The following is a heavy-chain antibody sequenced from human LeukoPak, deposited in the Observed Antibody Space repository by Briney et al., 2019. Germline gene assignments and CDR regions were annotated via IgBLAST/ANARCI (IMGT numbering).Heavy chain of an antibody. Sequence: GGSLRLSCAASGFTFSNSYMSWIRQAPGKGLEWISYISSSSGTTIHYADSVKGRFAISRDNAKNTLYLQMNSLRGEDTAVYYCGREIQAPGKTLEYWGQGTLVTVSS. CDR1: GFTFSNSY. J-gene: IGHJ4*02. CDR3: GREIQAPGKTLEY. CDR2: ISSSSGTTI. V-gene: IGHV3-11*04.